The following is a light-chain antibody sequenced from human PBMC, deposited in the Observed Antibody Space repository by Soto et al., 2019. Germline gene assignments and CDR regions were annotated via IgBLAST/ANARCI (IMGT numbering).Light chain of an antibody. CDR1: RTPVHSNGYNY. CDR3: MQGLQASLT. J-gene: IGKJ4*01. CDR2: LGS. Sequence: EIVITQFSLSLHVPTAHTAPTSFPATRTPVHSNGYNYLDWYLQKPGQSRQLLIYLGSNRASGVPDRFSGSGSGTDFTLKISRVEAEDVGIYYCMQGLQASLTFGGGTVVDIK. V-gene: IGKV2-28*01.